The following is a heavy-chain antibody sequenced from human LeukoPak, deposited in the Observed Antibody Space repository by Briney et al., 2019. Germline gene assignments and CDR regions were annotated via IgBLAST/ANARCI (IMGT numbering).Heavy chain of an antibody. CDR2: IYYSGST. J-gene: IGHJ4*02. V-gene: IGHV4-31*03. CDR3: EKGDYQGSGSS. D-gene: IGHD3-10*01. CDR1: GGSISSGGYY. Sequence: SQTLSRNGTVSGGSISSGGYYWSWIRQHPGKGLEWIGYIYYSGSTYYNPSLKSRVTISVDTSKNQFSLKLSSVTAADTAVYYCEKGDYQGSGSSWGQATLVTVSS.